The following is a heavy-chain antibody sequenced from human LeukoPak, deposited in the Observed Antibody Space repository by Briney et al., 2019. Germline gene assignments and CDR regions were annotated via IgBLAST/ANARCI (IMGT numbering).Heavy chain of an antibody. J-gene: IGHJ3*02. V-gene: IGHV1-8*01. CDR2: MNPNSGNT. CDR3: ARGQRAYYYDSSGYSDAFDI. Sequence: GASVKVSCKASGYTFTSYDINWVRQATGQGPEWMGWMNPNSGNTGYAQKFQGRVTMTRNTSISTAYMELSSLRSEDTAVYYCARGQRAYYYDSSGYSDAFDIWGQGTMVTVSS. D-gene: IGHD3-22*01. CDR1: GYTFTSYD.